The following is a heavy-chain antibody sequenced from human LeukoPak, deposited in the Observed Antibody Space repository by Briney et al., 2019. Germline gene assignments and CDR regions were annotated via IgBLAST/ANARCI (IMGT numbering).Heavy chain of an antibody. V-gene: IGHV3-23*01. CDR3: AKDPVVPAAIRGPWFDP. J-gene: IGHJ5*02. CDR1: GFTFSSYA. D-gene: IGHD2-2*02. CDR2: ISGSGGST. Sequence: GRSLRLSCAASGFTFSSYAMSWVRQAPGKGLEWVSAISGSGGSTYYADSVKGRFTISRDNSKNTLYLQMDSLRAEDTAVYYCAKDPVVPAAIRGPWFDPWGQGTLVTVSS.